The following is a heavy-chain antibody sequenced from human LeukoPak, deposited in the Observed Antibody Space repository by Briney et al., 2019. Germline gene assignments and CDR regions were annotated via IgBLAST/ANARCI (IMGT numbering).Heavy chain of an antibody. Sequence: PSETLSLTCTVSSGSISSGSYYWSWIRQPAGKGLEWIGRIYTSGSTHYNPSLKSRVTISVDTSKNQFSLKLSSVTAADTAVYYCASAPIGYYDILTGYPIGAEYFQHWGQGTLVTVSS. CDR1: SGSISSGSYY. J-gene: IGHJ1*01. CDR3: ASAPIGYYDILTGYPIGAEYFQH. D-gene: IGHD3-9*01. CDR2: IYTSGST. V-gene: IGHV4-61*02.